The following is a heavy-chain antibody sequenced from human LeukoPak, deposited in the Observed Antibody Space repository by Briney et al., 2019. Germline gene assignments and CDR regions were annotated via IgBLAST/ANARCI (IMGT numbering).Heavy chain of an antibody. CDR1: GFTFTSSA. CDR3: AAAEWPPYYYYGMDV. Sequence: SVKVSCKASGFTFTSSAVQWVRQARGQRLEWIGWIVVGSGNTNYAQKFQERVTITRDMSTSTAYMELSSLRSEDTAVYCCAAAEWPPYYYYGMDVWGQGTTVTVSS. D-gene: IGHD3-3*01. J-gene: IGHJ6*02. V-gene: IGHV1-58*01. CDR2: IVVGSGNT.